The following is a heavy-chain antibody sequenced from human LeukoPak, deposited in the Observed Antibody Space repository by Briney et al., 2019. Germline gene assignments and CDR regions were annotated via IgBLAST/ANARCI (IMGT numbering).Heavy chain of an antibody. CDR1: DFTISNYW. Sequence: GGSLRLSCAASDFTISNYWMTWIRQAPGKGLEWVANIREDGGLKYYLDSVKGRFTISRDNAKKSVFLQMNSQRAEDSAVYFCARDLTPSIRSEIDYDALDIWGQGTVVTVSS. J-gene: IGHJ3*02. CDR3: ARDLTPSIRSEIDYDALDI. CDR2: IREDGGLK. V-gene: IGHV3-7*01. D-gene: IGHD3-3*01.